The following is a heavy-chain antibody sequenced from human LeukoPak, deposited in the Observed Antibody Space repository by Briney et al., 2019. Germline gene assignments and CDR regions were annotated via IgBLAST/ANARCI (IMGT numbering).Heavy chain of an antibody. CDR3: ARRIGHSYFDL. CDR1: GYXFTSYW. Sequence: GESLKISCNGSGYXFTSYWICWVRQMPGKGLEWMGIIYPAYLDARYSPSFQGHVTFSVDKSNSTAFLQWSSLRASDSAMYYCARRIGHSYFDLWGRGTLVTVSS. V-gene: IGHV5-51*01. CDR2: IYPAYLDA. J-gene: IGHJ2*01.